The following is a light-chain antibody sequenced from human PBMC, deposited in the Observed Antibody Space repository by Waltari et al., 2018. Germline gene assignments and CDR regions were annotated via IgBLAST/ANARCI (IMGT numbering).Light chain of an antibody. CDR3: QQRTHWPPQWT. J-gene: IGKJ1*01. Sequence: EIVLTQSPATLSLSPGERATLSCRASQSVSSYLAWYQKKPGQAHRLIIYDATNRATGIPARFSGSGFGTDFTLTISGLEPEDFAIYYCQQRTHWPPQWTFGQGTKVEIK. V-gene: IGKV3-11*01. CDR2: DAT. CDR1: QSVSSY.